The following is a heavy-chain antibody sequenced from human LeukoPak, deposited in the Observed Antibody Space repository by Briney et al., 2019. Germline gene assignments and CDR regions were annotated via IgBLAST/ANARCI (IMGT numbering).Heavy chain of an antibody. Sequence: GGSLRLSCAASGFTFSSYAMSWVRQAPGKGLEWVSAISGSGGSTYYADPVKGRFTISRDNSKNTLYLQMNSLRAEDTAVYYCAKVRGGWLVRGAFDIWGQGKMVTVSS. CDR3: AKVRGGWLVRGAFDI. J-gene: IGHJ3*02. CDR1: GFTFSSYA. V-gene: IGHV3-23*01. CDR2: ISGSGGST. D-gene: IGHD6-19*01.